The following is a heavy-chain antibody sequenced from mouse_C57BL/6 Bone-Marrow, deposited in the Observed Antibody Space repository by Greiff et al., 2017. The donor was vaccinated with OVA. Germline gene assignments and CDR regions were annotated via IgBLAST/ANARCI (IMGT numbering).Heavy chain of an antibody. CDR1: GFTFSSYG. V-gene: IGHV5-6*02. J-gene: IGHJ1*03. CDR2: ISSGGSYT. Sequence: DVKLVESGGDLVKPGGSLKLSCAASGFTFSSYGMSWVRQTPDKRLEWVATISSGGSYTYYPDSVKGRFTISRDNAKNTLYLQMSSLKSEDTAMYYCARHESFSYYYGSSSFDVWGTGTTVTVSS. D-gene: IGHD1-1*01. CDR3: ARHESFSYYYGSSSFDV.